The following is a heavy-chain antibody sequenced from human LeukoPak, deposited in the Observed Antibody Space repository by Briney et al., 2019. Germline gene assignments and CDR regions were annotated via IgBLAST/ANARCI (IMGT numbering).Heavy chain of an antibody. J-gene: IGHJ4*02. CDR1: GGSISSSIYY. V-gene: IGHV4-39*01. D-gene: IGHD5-12*01. CDR3: ARQVTDIVAHPGYCFDY. CDR2: IYYSGST. Sequence: PSETLSLTCTVSGGSISSSIYYWGWIRQPPGKGLEWIGSIYYSGSTYYNPSLKSRVTISVDTSKNQFSLKLSSVTAADTAVYYCARQVTDIVAHPGYCFDYWGQGTLVTVSS.